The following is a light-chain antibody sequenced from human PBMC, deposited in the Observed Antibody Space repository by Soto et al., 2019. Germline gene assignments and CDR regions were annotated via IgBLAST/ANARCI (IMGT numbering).Light chain of an antibody. CDR3: QQYDSSPAT. Sequence: EIVLTQSPGTLSLSPGERATLSCRASQSVSSSYLAWYQQKPGQAPRLLIYGASSRATGIPDSFSGSGSGTDFTLTIRRREPEDFAVYYCQQYDSSPATFGGGTKVEIK. J-gene: IGKJ4*01. CDR2: GAS. V-gene: IGKV3-20*01. CDR1: QSVSSSY.